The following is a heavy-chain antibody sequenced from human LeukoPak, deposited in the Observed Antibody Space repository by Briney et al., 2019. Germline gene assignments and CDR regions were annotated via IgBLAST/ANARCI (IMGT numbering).Heavy chain of an antibody. CDR2: ISSSGSSI. Sequence: GGSLRLSCAASGFTFSSYNMNWVRQAPGKGLDWVSFISSSGSSITYADSVKGRFTISRDNVKNSLYLQMNSLRAEDTAVYYCARRKANSDGEFDYWGQGTLVTVSS. J-gene: IGHJ4*02. D-gene: IGHD3-10*01. CDR3: ARRKANSDGEFDY. CDR1: GFTFSSYN. V-gene: IGHV3-48*01.